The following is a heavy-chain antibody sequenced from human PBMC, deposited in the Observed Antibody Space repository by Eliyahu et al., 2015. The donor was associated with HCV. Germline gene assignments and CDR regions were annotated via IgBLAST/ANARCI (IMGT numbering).Heavy chain of an antibody. J-gene: IGHJ4*02. CDR1: GFTFNRSA. CDR2: ITGTGVGT. D-gene: IGHD3-3*01. V-gene: IGHV3-23*01. Sequence: EVQLLESGGGLVQSGGSLRFSCAASGFTFNRSAMSWVPPGPEKGVGWVSSITGTGVGTYYADSVKGRFTISRDNSKNTLYLQMNSLRAEDTAVYFCANGNDFWPWGQGTLVTVSS. CDR3: ANGNDFWP.